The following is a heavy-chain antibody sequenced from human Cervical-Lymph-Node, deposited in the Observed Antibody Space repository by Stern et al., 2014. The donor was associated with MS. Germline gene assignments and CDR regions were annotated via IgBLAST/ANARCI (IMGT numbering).Heavy chain of an antibody. CDR1: GFSFSRYA. D-gene: IGHD6-13*01. J-gene: IGHJ4*02. Sequence: VQLVESGGGVVQPGRSLRLSCAGSGFSFSRYAMPWVRQAPGKGLEWVALMRFDASNPYYADSATCRCTISRDNFKNTLYLQMNSRRAEDTAVYYCASAYGSSHYYFDYWGQGTLVTVSS. CDR3: ASAYGSSHYYFDY. V-gene: IGHV3-33*01. CDR2: MRFDASNP.